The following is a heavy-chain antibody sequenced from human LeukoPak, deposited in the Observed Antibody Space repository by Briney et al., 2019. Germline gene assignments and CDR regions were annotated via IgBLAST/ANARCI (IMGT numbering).Heavy chain of an antibody. D-gene: IGHD5-18*01. J-gene: IGHJ4*02. Sequence: GASVKVSCKASGYTFTSYGISWVRQAPGQGLEWMGIINPSGGSTSYAQKFQGRVTVTRDTSTSTVYMELSSLRSEDTAVYYCARGGYSLISSDYWGQGTLVTVSS. CDR3: ARGGYSLISSDY. CDR1: GYTFTSYG. V-gene: IGHV1-46*01. CDR2: INPSGGST.